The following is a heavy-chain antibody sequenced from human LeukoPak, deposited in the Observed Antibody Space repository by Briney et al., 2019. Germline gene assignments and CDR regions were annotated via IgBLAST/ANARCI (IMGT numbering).Heavy chain of an antibody. CDR3: ARGASTMIVVDDAFDI. CDR1: GYTFTSYG. V-gene: IGHV1-18*01. J-gene: IGHJ3*02. CDR2: ISAYNGNT. Sequence: EASVKVSCKASGYTFTSYGISWVRQAPGQGLEWMGWISAYNGNTNYAQKLQGRVTMTTDTSTSTAYMELSSLRSEDTAVYYCARGASTMIVVDDAFDIWGQGTMVTVSS. D-gene: IGHD3-22*01.